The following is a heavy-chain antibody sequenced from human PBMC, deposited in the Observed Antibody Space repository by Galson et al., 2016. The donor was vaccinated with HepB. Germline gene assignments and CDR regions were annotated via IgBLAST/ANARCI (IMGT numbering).Heavy chain of an antibody. Sequence: MSWVRQAPGKGLEWVSGIGVDGGPTFYAESVKGRFIISKDMSKNTLSLQMDSLRAEDTAIYYCARDRGYFGSAFDYWGLGILVTVSS. J-gene: IGHJ4*02. V-gene: IGHV3-23*01. D-gene: IGHD2/OR15-2a*01. CDR3: ARDRGYFGSAFDY. CDR2: IGVDGGPT.